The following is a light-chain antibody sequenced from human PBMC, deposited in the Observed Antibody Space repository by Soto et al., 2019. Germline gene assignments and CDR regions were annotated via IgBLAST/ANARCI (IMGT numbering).Light chain of an antibody. CDR2: EVN. CDR1: SSDVGGYNY. V-gene: IGLV2-8*01. J-gene: IGLJ2*01. CDR3: SSYAGSNNWV. Sequence: QSALTQPPSASGSPGQSVTISCTGTSSDVGGYNYVSWYQQHPGEAPKLMIYEVNKRPSGVPDRFSGSKSGNTASLTVSGLQADDESDYYCSSYAGSNNWVFGGGTKVT.